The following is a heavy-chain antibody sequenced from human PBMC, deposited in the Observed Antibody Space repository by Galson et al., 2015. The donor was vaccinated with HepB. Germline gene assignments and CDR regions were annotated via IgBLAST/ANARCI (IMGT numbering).Heavy chain of an antibody. CDR2: IIPIFGTA. CDR3: ASSNQGGYYGMDV. V-gene: IGHV1-69*13. D-gene: IGHD1-14*01. Sequence: SVKVSCKASGGTFSSYAISWVRQAPGQGLEWMGGIIPIFGTANYAQKFQGRVTITADESTSTAYMELSSLRSEDTAVYYCASSNQGGYYGMDVWGQGTTVTVSS. CDR1: GGTFSSYA. J-gene: IGHJ6*02.